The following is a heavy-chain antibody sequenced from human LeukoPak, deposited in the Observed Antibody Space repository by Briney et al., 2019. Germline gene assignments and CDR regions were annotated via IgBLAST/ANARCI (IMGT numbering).Heavy chain of an antibody. V-gene: IGHV3-33*08. CDR2: IWYDGSNK. Sequence: GGSLRLSCAASGFTFSSYAMHWVRQAPGKGLEWVAVIWYDGSNKYYADSVKGRFTISRDNSKNTLYLQMNSLRAEDTAVYYCARDRRGYSYGAYDAFDIWGQGTMVTVSS. J-gene: IGHJ3*02. CDR3: ARDRRGYSYGAYDAFDI. D-gene: IGHD5-18*01. CDR1: GFTFSSYA.